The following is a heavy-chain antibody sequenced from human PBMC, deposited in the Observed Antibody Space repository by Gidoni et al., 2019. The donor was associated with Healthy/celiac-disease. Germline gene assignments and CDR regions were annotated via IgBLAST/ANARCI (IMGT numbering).Heavy chain of an antibody. CDR1: GHSFTSYW. V-gene: IGHV5-51*01. Sequence: EVPLVQSGAEVKKPGASLTIHCKGSGHSFTSYWLRWGRQMPGKGLEWMGIIYPGHADTRYSPSFQGQVTISADKSISTAYLQWSSLKASDTAMYYCARLESGSITRVQGTVNGFDPWGQGTLVTVSS. CDR3: ARLESGSITRVQGTVNGFDP. D-gene: IGHD3-10*01. CDR2: IYPGHADT. J-gene: IGHJ5*02.